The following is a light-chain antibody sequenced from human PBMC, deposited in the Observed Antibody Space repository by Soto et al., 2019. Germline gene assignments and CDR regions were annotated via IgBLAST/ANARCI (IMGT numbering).Light chain of an antibody. J-gene: IGKJ5*01. CDR1: QSVSSS. CDR3: QQRQYWPPIT. CDR2: DTS. Sequence: DIVLTQSPGTLSLSPGQRATLSCRASQSVSSSTVAWYRQRPGQAPRLLLYDTSNRATGVPARFSGSGSGTDFTLTISSLEPEDCAIYYCQQRQYWPPITFGQGTRLEI. V-gene: IGKV3-11*01.